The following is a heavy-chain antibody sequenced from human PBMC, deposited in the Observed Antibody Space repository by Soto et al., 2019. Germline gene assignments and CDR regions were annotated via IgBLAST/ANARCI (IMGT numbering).Heavy chain of an antibody. D-gene: IGHD3-16*02. CDR2: ISAYNGNT. J-gene: IGHJ6*02. Sequence: ASVKVSCKASGYTFTSYGISWVRQAPGQGLEWMGWISAYNGNTNYAQKLQGRVTMTTDTSTSTAYMELRSLRSDDTAVYYCAGDIPYMITFGGFIVMVYYYYGMDVWGQGTTVTVSS. CDR1: GYTFTSYG. CDR3: AGDIPYMITFGGFIVMVYYYYGMDV. V-gene: IGHV1-18*04.